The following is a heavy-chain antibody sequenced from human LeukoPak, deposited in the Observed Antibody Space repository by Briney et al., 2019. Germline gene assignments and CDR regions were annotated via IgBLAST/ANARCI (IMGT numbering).Heavy chain of an antibody. V-gene: IGHV3-13*04. J-gene: IGHJ4*02. D-gene: IGHD6-19*01. Sequence: PGGSLRLSCASSGFTFSNYDMLWVGQAAGKGLEWVSAISTAGDTYYPGSEKGRFTISRDNAKNSLYLQMRGLRVDDTAVYYCVRAPPATGWLVDHCGQGTLVTVSS. CDR2: ISTAGDT. CDR3: VRAPPATGWLVDH. CDR1: GFTFSNYD.